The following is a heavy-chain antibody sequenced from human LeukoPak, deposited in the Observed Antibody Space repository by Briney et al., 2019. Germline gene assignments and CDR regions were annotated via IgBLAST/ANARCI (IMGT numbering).Heavy chain of an antibody. CDR3: ARDLEYSSGPARDY. D-gene: IGHD6-19*01. Sequence: GASVKVSCKASGYTFTGYYMHWVRQAPGQGLEWMGWINPNSGGTNYAQKFQGRVTMTRDTSISTAYMELSRLRSDDTAVYYCARDLEYSSGPARDYWGQGTLVTVSS. CDR1: GYTFTGYY. CDR2: INPNSGGT. V-gene: IGHV1-2*02. J-gene: IGHJ4*02.